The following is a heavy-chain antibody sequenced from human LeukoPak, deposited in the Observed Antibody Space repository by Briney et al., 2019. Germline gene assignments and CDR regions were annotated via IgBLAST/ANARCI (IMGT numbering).Heavy chain of an antibody. Sequence: SETLSLTCTVSGGSISSSSYYWGWIRQPPGKGLEWIQSIHYRGSTYYNPPLKSRVTISVDTSKNQFSLKVSPVTAADTAVYYCARFKGDGSGYYYDYWGQGTLVTVSS. CDR2: IHYRGST. CDR1: GGSISSSSYY. J-gene: IGHJ4*02. D-gene: IGHD3-22*01. CDR3: ARFKGDGSGYYYDY. V-gene: IGHV4-39*01.